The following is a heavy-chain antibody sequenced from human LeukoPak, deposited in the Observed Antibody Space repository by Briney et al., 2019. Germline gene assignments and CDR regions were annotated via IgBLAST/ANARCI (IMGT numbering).Heavy chain of an antibody. J-gene: IGHJ6*02. CDR1: GYTFTSYG. Sequence: GASVKVSCKASGYTFTSYGISWVRQAPGQGLEWMGWISAYNGNTNYAQKFQGRVTMTRNTSISTAYMELSSLRSEDTAVYYCARVGGSGSYLYYYYGMDVWGQGTTVTVSS. V-gene: IGHV1-18*01. D-gene: IGHD3-10*01. CDR2: ISAYNGNT. CDR3: ARVGGSGSYLYYYYGMDV.